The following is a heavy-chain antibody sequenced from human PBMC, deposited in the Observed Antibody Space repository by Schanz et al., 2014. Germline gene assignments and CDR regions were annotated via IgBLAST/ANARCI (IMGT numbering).Heavy chain of an antibody. CDR1: GFVFGDYY. CDR3: QPRRGGHRSSEY. Sequence: QVQVVQSGGGLVKPGGSLRLSCAASGFVFGDYYMPWIRQAPGKGLEWLSYISDSGTYTNYPDAVQGRTTISTDNDKNSLYLQMNRLRVENTAVYYCQPRRGGHRSSEYWEQRSLVSVA. J-gene: IGHJ4*02. D-gene: IGHD3-16*02. V-gene: IGHV3-11*05. CDR2: ISDSGTYT.